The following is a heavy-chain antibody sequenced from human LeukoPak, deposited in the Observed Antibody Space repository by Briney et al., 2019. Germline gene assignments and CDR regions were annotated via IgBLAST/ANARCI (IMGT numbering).Heavy chain of an antibody. CDR3: ARDLGYCSGGSCYVGYFDY. Sequence: GGSLRLSCAASGFTVSSNYMSWVRQAPGKGLEWVSLIYSDGSTYYADSVRGRFTISRDNSKNTLYLQMNSLRAEDTAVYFCARDLGYCSGGSCYVGYFDYWGQGTLVTVSS. J-gene: IGHJ4*02. D-gene: IGHD2-15*01. CDR1: GFTVSSNY. V-gene: IGHV3-66*01. CDR2: IYSDGST.